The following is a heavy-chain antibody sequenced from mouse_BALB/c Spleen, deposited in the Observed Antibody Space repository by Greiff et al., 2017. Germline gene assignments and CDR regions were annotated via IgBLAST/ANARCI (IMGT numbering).Heavy chain of an antibody. V-gene: IGHV5-6-4*01. J-gene: IGHJ4*01. Sequence: EVKLVESGGGLVKPGGSLKLSCAASGFTFSSYTMSWVRQTPEKRLEWVATISSGGSYTYYPDSVKGRFTISRDNAKNTLYLQMSSLKSEDTAMYYCTRVDVDAMDYWGQGTSVTVSS. CDR3: TRVDVDAMDY. CDR1: GFTFSSYT. CDR2: ISSGGSYT.